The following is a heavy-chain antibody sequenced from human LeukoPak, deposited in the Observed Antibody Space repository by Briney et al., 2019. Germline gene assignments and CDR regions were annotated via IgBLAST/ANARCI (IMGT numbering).Heavy chain of an antibody. D-gene: IGHD5-18*01. CDR3: AGYSYGYWYFDL. V-gene: IGHV3-21*01. CDR1: GFTFSSYS. J-gene: IGHJ2*01. Sequence: GGSLRLSCAASGFTFSSYSMNWVRQAPGKGLEWVSSISSSSSYIYYADSVKGRLTISRDNAKNSLYLQMNSLRAEDTAVYYCAGYSYGYWYFDLWGRGTLVTVSS. CDR2: ISSSSSYI.